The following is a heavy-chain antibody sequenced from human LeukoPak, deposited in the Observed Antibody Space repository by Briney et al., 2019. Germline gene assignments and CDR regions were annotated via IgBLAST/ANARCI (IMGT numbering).Heavy chain of an antibody. J-gene: IGHJ4*02. V-gene: IGHV5-51*01. CDR3: ARHYYDSSGTLFDY. D-gene: IGHD3-22*01. Sequence: RGETLQISCQGSGSTFTSYWIGWVRQMPGKGLEWMGIIYPGDSDTTYSPSFQGQVTISADKSISTTYLQWSSLKASDTAMYYCARHYYDSSGTLFDYWGQGTLVTVSS. CDR2: IYPGDSDT. CDR1: GSTFTSYW.